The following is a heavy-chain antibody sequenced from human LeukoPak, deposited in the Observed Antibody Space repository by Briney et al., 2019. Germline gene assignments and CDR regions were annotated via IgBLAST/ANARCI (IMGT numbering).Heavy chain of an antibody. CDR3: ARHYYESSGYYPDY. CDR2: IWYDGSNK. Sequence: GGSLRLSCAASGFTFSSYGMHWVRQAPVKGLEWVAVIWYDGSNKYYADSVKGRFTISRDNSKNTLYLQMNSLRAEDTAVYYCARHYYESSGYYPDYWGQGTLVTVSS. V-gene: IGHV3-33*01. J-gene: IGHJ4*02. D-gene: IGHD3-22*01. CDR1: GFTFSSYG.